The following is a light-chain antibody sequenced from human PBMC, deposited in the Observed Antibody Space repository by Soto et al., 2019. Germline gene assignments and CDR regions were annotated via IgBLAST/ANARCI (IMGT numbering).Light chain of an antibody. Sequence: QPVLTQPPSVSGAPGQRVTISCTGSTSNIGAGHGVHWYQHLPGTAPKLLMYGNSIRPSGVPDRFSGSKSGTSASLAITGLQAEDEADYYCQSYDRSLTGVVFGGGTKLTVL. J-gene: IGLJ2*01. CDR2: GNS. CDR1: TSNIGAGHG. CDR3: QSYDRSLTGVV. V-gene: IGLV1-40*01.